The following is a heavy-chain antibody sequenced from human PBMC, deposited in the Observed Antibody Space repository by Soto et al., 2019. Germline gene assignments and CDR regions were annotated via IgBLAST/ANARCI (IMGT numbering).Heavy chain of an antibody. Sequence: LQLQESGPGLVKPSETLSLTCTVSGGSISSSSYYWGWIRQPPGKGLEWIGSIYYSGTTHYTPSLKSRVTISVDTSKNQFSLKLSSVTAEDTAVYYCARRATLVIYDAFDIWGQGTMVTVSS. CDR1: GGSISSSSYY. D-gene: IGHD2-21*01. J-gene: IGHJ3*02. CDR3: ARRATLVIYDAFDI. V-gene: IGHV4-39*01. CDR2: IYYSGTT.